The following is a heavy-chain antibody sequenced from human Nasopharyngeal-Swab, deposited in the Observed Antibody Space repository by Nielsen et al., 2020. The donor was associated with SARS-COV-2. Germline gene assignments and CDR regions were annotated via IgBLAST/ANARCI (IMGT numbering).Heavy chain of an antibody. V-gene: IGHV3-21*01. D-gene: IGHD3-3*01. Sequence: WIRKPPGKGLEWVSSISSNSSYIYYADSVKGRFTISRDNAKNSLYLQMNSLRAEDTAVYYCARDGLDYDFWSAYVMDVWGQGTTVTVSS. CDR3: ARDGLDYDFWSAYVMDV. J-gene: IGHJ6*02. CDR2: ISSNSSYI.